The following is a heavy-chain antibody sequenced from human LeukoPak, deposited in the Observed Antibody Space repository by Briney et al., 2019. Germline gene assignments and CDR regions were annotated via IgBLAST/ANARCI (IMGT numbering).Heavy chain of an antibody. J-gene: IGHJ4*02. CDR3: ARDAMHYDILTGYLH. Sequence: GASVKVSSKASGYTFTSYAMHWVRRAPGQRLEWMGWMNAGNGNTKYSQKFQGRVTITRDTSASTAYMELSSLRSEDTAVYYCARDAMHYDILTGYLHWGQGTLVTVSS. CDR1: GYTFTSYA. V-gene: IGHV1-3*01. CDR2: MNAGNGNT. D-gene: IGHD3-9*01.